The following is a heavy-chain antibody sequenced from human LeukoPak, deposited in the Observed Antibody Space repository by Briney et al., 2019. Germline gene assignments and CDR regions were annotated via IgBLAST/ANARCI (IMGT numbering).Heavy chain of an antibody. CDR1: GFTFSTYE. CDR2: ISSSGTTI. Sequence: SGGSLRLSCAASGFTFSTYEMNWVRQAPGKGREWVSYISSSGTTIYYAGSVKGRFTISRENANNSLYLQMNSLRADDTAVYYCARDQRADGMDVWGQGTTVTVSS. CDR3: ARDQRADGMDV. D-gene: IGHD6-19*01. V-gene: IGHV3-48*03. J-gene: IGHJ6*02.